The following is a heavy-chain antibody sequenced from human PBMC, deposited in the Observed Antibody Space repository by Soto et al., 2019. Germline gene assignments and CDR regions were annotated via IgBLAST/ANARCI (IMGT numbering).Heavy chain of an antibody. CDR2: MHPNSGIT. V-gene: IGHV1-8*01. CDR1: GYTFTSSD. J-gene: IGHJ4*02. D-gene: IGHD6-19*01. CDR3: AVGFRSGWVFDY. Sequence: QGRLVQSGAEVKKPGASVKVSCKASGYTFTSSDISWVRQAAGQGLEWLGWMHPNSGITGYTQKFQGRVTMTRNTSISTAYMELSSLRSEDTAVYYCAVGFRSGWVFDYWGQGALVTVSS.